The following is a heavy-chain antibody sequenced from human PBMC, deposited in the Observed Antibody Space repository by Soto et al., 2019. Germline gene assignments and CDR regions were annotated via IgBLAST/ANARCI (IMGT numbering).Heavy chain of an antibody. CDR1: GFSFSDYY. CDR2: ISSGAITI. J-gene: IGHJ4*02. V-gene: IGHV3-11*01. Sequence: QVPLVESGGGLVKPGGSLRLSCAASGFSFSDYYMNWIRQAPGKGLEWVSYISSGAITIYYADSVKGRFTISRDNANNSLYLQMNSLRAEDTAVYYWAGQYSSSSVEFWGQGTLFTVSS. CDR3: AGQYSSSSVEF. D-gene: IGHD6-6*01.